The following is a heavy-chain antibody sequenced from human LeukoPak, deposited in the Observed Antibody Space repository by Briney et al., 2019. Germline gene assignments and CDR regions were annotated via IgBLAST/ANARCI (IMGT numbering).Heavy chain of an antibody. J-gene: IGHJ4*02. V-gene: IGHV3-30-3*01. CDR3: ARGGTLYSSSWFDY. CDR1: GFTFSSYA. D-gene: IGHD6-13*01. CDR2: ISYDGSNK. Sequence: GRSLRLSCAASGFTFSSYAMHWVRQAPGKGLEWVAVISYDGSNKYYADSVKGRFTISRDNAKNSLYLQMNSLRAEDTAVYYCARGGTLYSSSWFDYWGQGTLVTVSS.